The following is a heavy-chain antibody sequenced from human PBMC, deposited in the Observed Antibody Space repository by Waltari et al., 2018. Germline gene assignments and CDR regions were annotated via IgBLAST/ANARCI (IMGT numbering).Heavy chain of an antibody. Sequence: QVQLVQSGAEVKKPGSSVKVSCKASGGTFSSYAINWVRRAPGQGLGWMGGVIPVFGTANDAQRFQGRVTSTTEESTSTAYMELSSLKPEDTAVYYCTRVTGGSWEGGFDPWGQGTLVTVSS. CDR1: GGTFSSYA. V-gene: IGHV1-69*05. J-gene: IGHJ5*02. CDR2: VIPVFGTA. CDR3: TRVTGGSWEGGFDP. D-gene: IGHD6-13*01.